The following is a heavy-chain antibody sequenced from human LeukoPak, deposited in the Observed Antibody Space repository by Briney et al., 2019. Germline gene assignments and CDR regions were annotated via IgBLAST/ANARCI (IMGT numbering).Heavy chain of an antibody. J-gene: IGHJ4*02. V-gene: IGHV4-39*07. CDR1: GGSISSSSYY. CDR2: IYYSGST. CDR3: ARGRPEYSSSSYFDY. D-gene: IGHD6-13*01. Sequence: SETLSLTCTVSGGSISSSSYYWGWIRQPPGKGLEWIGSIYYSGSTYYNPSLKSQVTISVDTSKNQFSLKLSSVTAADTAVYYCARGRPEYSSSSYFDYWGQGTLVTVSS.